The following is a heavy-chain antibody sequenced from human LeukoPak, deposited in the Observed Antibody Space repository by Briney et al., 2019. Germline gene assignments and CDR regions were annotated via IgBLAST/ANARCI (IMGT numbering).Heavy chain of an antibody. CDR3: ARGPSIQLWSDPYYYNGMDV. CDR2: INHSGGT. CDR1: GGSFSGYS. J-gene: IGHJ6*02. Sequence: SETLSLTCAVYGGSFSGYSWNWIRQPPVKGLEWIGEINHSGGTNYNPSLKSRVTISVDTSKKQFSPKLSSVTAADTAVYYCARGPSIQLWSDPYYYNGMDVWGQGTTVTVSS. V-gene: IGHV4-34*01. D-gene: IGHD5-18*01.